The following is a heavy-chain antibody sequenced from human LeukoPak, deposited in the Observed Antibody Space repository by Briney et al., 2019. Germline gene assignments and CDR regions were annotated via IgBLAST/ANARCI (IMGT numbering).Heavy chain of an antibody. CDR3: ARSLRFLEWLFDY. CDR1: GGSISSDSYY. V-gene: IGHV4-61*02. Sequence: PSQTLSLTCTVSGGSISSDSYYWSWIRQPAGKGPEWIGRIYTSGSTNYNPSLKSRVTISVDTSKNQFSLKLSSVTAADTAVYYCARSLRFLEWLFDYWGQGTLVPVSS. J-gene: IGHJ4*02. D-gene: IGHD3-3*01. CDR2: IYTSGST.